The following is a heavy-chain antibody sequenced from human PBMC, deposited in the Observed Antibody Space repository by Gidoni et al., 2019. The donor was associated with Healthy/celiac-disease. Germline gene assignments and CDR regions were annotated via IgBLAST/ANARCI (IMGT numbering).Heavy chain of an antibody. J-gene: IGHJ3*02. CDR3: ARSGHLGIAVAQGGAFDI. CDR1: TFSSYG. Sequence: TFSSYGMHWVRQAPGKGLEWVAVIWYDGSNKYYADSVKGRFTISRDNSKNTLYLQMNSLRAEDTAVYYCARSGHLGIAVAQGGAFDIWGQGTMVTVSS. D-gene: IGHD6-19*01. CDR2: IWYDGSNK. V-gene: IGHV3-33*01.